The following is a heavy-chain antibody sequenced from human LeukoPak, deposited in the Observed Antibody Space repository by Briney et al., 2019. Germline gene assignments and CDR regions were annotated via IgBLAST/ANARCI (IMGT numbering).Heavy chain of an antibody. V-gene: IGHV3-23*01. J-gene: IGHJ5*02. CDR2: ISGSGGST. Sequence: GGSLRLSCAASGFTFSSYGMSWVRQAPGKGLEWVSAISGSGGSTYYADSVKGRFTISRDNSKNTLYLQMNSLRAEDTAVYYCAKSPRYDILTGSRGWFDPWGQGTLVTVSS. CDR3: AKSPRYDILTGSRGWFDP. CDR1: GFTFSSYG. D-gene: IGHD3-9*01.